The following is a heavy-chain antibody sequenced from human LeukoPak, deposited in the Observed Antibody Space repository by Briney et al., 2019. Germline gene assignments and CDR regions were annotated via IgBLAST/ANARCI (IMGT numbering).Heavy chain of an antibody. J-gene: IGHJ4*02. CDR2: ISAYNGNT. CDR1: GYTFTSYG. Sequence: ASVKVSCKASGYTFTSYGISWVRQAPGQGLEGMGWISAYNGNTNYAQKLQGRVTMTTDTSTSTAYMELRSLRSDDTAVYYCARDRLFYYDSSGYSPPFDYWGQGTLVTVSS. CDR3: ARDRLFYYDSSGYSPPFDY. V-gene: IGHV1-18*01. D-gene: IGHD3-22*01.